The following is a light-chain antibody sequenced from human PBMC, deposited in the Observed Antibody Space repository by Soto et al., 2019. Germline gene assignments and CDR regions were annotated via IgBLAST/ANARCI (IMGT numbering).Light chain of an antibody. V-gene: IGKV1-5*03. Sequence: DIQMTQSPSTLSASVGDRVTITCRASQSISSWLAWYQQKPGKAPKLLIYMATSLESGVASRFSGSGSGTEFTLTISCLQPDDFATYYCQQYNSYPWTFGQGTKVEIK. CDR1: QSISSW. J-gene: IGKJ1*01. CDR2: MAT. CDR3: QQYNSYPWT.